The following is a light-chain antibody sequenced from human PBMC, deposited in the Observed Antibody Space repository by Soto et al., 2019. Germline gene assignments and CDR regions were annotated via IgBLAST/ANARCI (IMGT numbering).Light chain of an antibody. V-gene: IGLV2-11*01. CDR2: DVT. CDR1: SSDVGGYDF. J-gene: IGLJ3*02. CDR3: CSYAGSYNLGV. Sequence: QSALTQPRSVSGSPGQSVTISCTGTSSDVGGYDFVSWYQQHPGKAPKLMIHDVTKRPSGVPDRFSGSKSGNSASLTISGHQAEDEADYYCCSYAGSYNLGVFGGGTKLTVL.